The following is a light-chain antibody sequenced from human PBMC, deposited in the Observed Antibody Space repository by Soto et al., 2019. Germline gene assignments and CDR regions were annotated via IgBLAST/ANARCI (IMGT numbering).Light chain of an antibody. CDR2: EGS. V-gene: IGLV2-23*01. Sequence: QSVLTEASGVSWSPGQSITISCTGTISDVWGYNLRSWYQQHPGKVPKLMIYEGSKRASGVSNRFSGSKSGNTASLTISGLQAEDEADYYCCSYAGSSTFVFATGTKVTVL. CDR1: ISDVWGYNL. J-gene: IGLJ1*01. CDR3: CSYAGSSTFV.